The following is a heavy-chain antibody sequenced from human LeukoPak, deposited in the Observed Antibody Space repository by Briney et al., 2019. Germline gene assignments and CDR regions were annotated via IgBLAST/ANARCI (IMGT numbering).Heavy chain of an antibody. V-gene: IGHV3-30*02. CDR1: GFTFSINN. CDR3: ARRVDYGDYCFDY. CDR2: VENNGNEK. J-gene: IGHJ4*02. Sequence: GGSLRLSCAASGFTFSINNMHWVRQAPGKGLEWVAFVENNGNEKYADSVRGRFTVSRDNSRNTLYLQMNSLRNEDTAVYYCARRVDYGDYCFDYWGQGTLVTVSS. D-gene: IGHD4-17*01.